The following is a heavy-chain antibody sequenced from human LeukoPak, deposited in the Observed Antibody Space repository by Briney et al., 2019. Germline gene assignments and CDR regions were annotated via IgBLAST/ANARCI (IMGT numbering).Heavy chain of an antibody. D-gene: IGHD6-13*01. J-gene: IGHJ4*02. CDR1: GFTFSRYW. CDR3: ARSAGSSGWYGGYYFDY. V-gene: IGHV3-7*01. Sequence: PGGSLRLSCAASGFTFSRYWMSWVRQAPGKGLEWVANIKQDGSEKYYVDSVEGRFTISRDNAKISLYLQMNSLRAEDTAIYYCARSAGSSGWYGGYYFDYWGQGTLVTVSS. CDR2: IKQDGSEK.